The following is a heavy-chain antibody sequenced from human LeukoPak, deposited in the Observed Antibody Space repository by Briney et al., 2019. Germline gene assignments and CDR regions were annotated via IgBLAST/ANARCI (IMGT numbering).Heavy chain of an antibody. D-gene: IGHD5-18*01. J-gene: IGHJ6*03. Sequence: PSETLSLTCTVSGDSISSSSYYWGWIRQPPGKGLEWIGSIYYSGSTYYNPSLKSRVTISVDTSNNQFSLKMSSVTAADAAVYYCARKFTAMEYRYYYYYYYMDVWGKGTRVTVSS. CDR3: ARKFTAMEYRYYYYYYYMDV. CDR2: IYYSGST. CDR1: GDSISSSSYY. V-gene: IGHV4-39*01.